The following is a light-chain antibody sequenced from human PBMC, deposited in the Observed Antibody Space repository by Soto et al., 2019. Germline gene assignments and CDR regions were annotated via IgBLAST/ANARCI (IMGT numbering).Light chain of an antibody. CDR1: QSVSSN. J-gene: IGKJ5*01. CDR2: DAS. CDR3: QRRSNQTRVT. Sequence: AQTTSAVCGFPGECSTRSWRASQSVSSNLAWYQQKPGQAPRLLIYDASNRATGIPDRFSGSGCGTDFTLTISSLRLQAFAVYYCQRRSNQTRVTFGQGTRLEIK. V-gene: IGKV3-11*01.